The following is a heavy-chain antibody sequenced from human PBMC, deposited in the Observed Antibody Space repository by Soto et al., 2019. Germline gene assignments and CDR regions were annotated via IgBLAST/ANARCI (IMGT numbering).Heavy chain of an antibody. J-gene: IGHJ4*02. CDR2: IKQDGSEK. Sequence: PGGSLRLSCAASGFTFSSYWMSWVRQAPGKGLEWVANIKQDGSEKYYVDSVKGRFIISRVNAKNSLYLQMNSLRAEDTAVYYCARDGKCSSSSCYWIDYWGQGTLVTVSS. D-gene: IGHD2-2*01. CDR3: ARDGKCSSSSCYWIDY. V-gene: IGHV3-7*01. CDR1: GFTFSSYW.